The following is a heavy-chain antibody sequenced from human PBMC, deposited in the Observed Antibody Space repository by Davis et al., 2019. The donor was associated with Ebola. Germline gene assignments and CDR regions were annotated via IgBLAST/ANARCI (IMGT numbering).Heavy chain of an antibody. CDR3: ARENIVVVPAAPAYYYYGMDV. CDR2: IYTSGST. Sequence: PSETLSLTCTVSGGSISSYYWSWIRQPAGKGLEWIGRIYTSGSTNYNPSLKSRVTMSVDTSKNQFSLKLSSVTAADTAVYYCARENIVVVPAAPAYYYYGMDVWGQGTTVTVSS. V-gene: IGHV4-4*07. CDR1: GGSISSYY. J-gene: IGHJ6*02. D-gene: IGHD2-2*01.